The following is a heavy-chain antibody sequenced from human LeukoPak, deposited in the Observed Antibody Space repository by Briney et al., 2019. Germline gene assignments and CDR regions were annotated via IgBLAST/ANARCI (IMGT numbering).Heavy chain of an antibody. CDR3: AREGPFIGLHYFDY. Sequence: PSETLSLTCTVSGGSISSYYWSWIRQPPGKGLEWIGYIYYSGSTNYNPSLKSRVTISVDTSKNQFSLKLSSVTAADTAVYYCAREGPFIGLHYFDYWGQGTLVTVSS. J-gene: IGHJ4*02. CDR1: GGSISSYY. V-gene: IGHV4-59*01. D-gene: IGHD1-26*01. CDR2: IYYSGST.